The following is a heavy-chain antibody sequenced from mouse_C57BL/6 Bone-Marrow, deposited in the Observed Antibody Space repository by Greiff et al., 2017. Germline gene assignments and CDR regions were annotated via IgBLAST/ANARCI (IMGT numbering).Heavy chain of an antibody. CDR1: GYTFTDYN. J-gene: IGHJ4*01. D-gene: IGHD2-2*01. V-gene: IGHV1-22*01. Sequence: VQLQQSGPELVKPGASVKMSCKASGYTFTDYNMHWVKQSHGKSLEWIGYINPNNGGTSYNQKCKGKATLTVNKSSSTAYMELRSLTSEDSAVYYCAKDLLWLRRYYYAMDYWGQGTSVTVSS. CDR2: INPNNGGT. CDR3: AKDLLWLRRYYYAMDY.